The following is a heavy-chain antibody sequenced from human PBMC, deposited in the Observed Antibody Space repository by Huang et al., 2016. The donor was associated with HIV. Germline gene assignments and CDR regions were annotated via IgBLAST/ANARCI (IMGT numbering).Heavy chain of an antibody. J-gene: IGHJ4*02. CDR3: AKGEFVGESYFDQ. D-gene: IGHD3-10*01. V-gene: IGHV3-23*01. Sequence: VQLLESGGGLVQPGGSRRLSCAASGFTFSRYALSWVRQAPGKGMEGISTISGSGVSTYHADYGKGRFTTSRDKSENMLYLQMHTLRAEDTAVYDCAKGEFVGESYFDQWGQGTLVTVSS. CDR2: ISGSGVST. CDR1: GFTFSRYA.